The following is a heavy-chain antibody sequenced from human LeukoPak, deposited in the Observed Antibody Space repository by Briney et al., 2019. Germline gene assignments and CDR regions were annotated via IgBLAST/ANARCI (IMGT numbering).Heavy chain of an antibody. J-gene: IGHJ4*02. CDR1: GFTFSNYV. CDR3: ARDGGSDGDYGDYEGFDY. CDR2: IWYDASNK. V-gene: IGHV3-33*01. Sequence: PGGSLRLSCAASGFTFSNYVMHWVRQAPGKGLEWVALIWYDASNKYYADSVKGRFTISRDNSKNTLCLQMNSLRAEDTAVYYCARDGGSDGDYGDYEGFDYWGQGTLVTVSS. D-gene: IGHD4-17*01.